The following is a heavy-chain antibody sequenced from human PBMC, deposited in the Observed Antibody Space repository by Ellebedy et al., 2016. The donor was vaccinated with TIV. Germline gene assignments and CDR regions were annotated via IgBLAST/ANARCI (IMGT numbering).Heavy chain of an antibody. Sequence: GESLKISCAASGFPFGSFWLSCVRQAPGKGLEWVANTKEDGGEKYYVDSVRGRFTISRDNAKNSLYLQMNSLRAEDTAVYYCARDRSNIAATGRGVDYWGQGTLVIVSS. D-gene: IGHD6-13*01. J-gene: IGHJ4*02. CDR2: TKEDGGEK. CDR1: GFPFGSFW. CDR3: ARDRSNIAATGRGVDY. V-gene: IGHV3-7*01.